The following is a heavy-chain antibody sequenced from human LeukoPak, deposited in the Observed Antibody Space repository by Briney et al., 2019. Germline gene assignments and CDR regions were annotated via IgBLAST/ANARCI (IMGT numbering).Heavy chain of an antibody. J-gene: IGHJ5*02. Sequence: PSETLSLTCTVFGDSISGYYWSWIRQPAGEGLEWIGRIQTSGTTNYNPSLKSRITVSVDTSRNQISLKLTFVTAADTAVYYCTRDLGGGWFDPWGQGAPVTVSS. CDR1: GDSISGYY. D-gene: IGHD3-10*01. CDR2: IQTSGTT. CDR3: TRDLGGGWFDP. V-gene: IGHV4-4*07.